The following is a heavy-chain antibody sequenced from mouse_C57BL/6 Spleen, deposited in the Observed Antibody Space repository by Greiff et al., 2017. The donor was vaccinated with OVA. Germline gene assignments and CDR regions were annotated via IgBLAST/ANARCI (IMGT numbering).Heavy chain of an antibody. CDR1: GYTFTSYW. V-gene: IGHV1-61*01. Sequence: QVQLQQPGAELVRPGSSVKLSCKASGYTFTSYWMDWVKQRPGQGLAWIGNIYTSDSETHYNQKFKDKATLTLDKSSSTAYMQLSSLTSEDSAVYYCARGEVTTRLFAYWGQGTLVTVSA. D-gene: IGHD2-2*01. CDR3: ARGEVTTRLFAY. J-gene: IGHJ3*01. CDR2: IYTSDSET.